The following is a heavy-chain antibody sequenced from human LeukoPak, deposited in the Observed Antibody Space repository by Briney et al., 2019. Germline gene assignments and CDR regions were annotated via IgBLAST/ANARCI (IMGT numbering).Heavy chain of an antibody. Sequence: ASVKVSCKASGYTFTGYYIHWVRQAPGQGLEWMGWINPNSGATTYAQKFQGRVTMTRDTSINTTYMEPGRLRADDTAVYYCAGGYNYIVFWGWGNGVTVSA. J-gene: IGHJ4*02. CDR2: INPNSGAT. CDR1: GYTFTGYY. D-gene: IGHD5-18*01. CDR3: AGGYNYIVF. V-gene: IGHV1-2*02.